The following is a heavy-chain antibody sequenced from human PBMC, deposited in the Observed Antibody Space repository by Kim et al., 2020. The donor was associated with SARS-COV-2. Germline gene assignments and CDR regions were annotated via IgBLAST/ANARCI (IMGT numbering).Heavy chain of an antibody. V-gene: IGHV5-10-1*01. J-gene: IGHJ4*02. Sequence: YSPSVQGHVTISADKSISTAYLQWSSLKASDTAMYYCARVYGSGSRTIDYWGQGTLVTVSS. D-gene: IGHD3-10*01. CDR3: ARVYGSGSRTIDY.